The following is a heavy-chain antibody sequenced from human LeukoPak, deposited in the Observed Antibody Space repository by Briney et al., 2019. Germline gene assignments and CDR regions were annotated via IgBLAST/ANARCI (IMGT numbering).Heavy chain of an antibody. CDR1: GFTVSSNY. Sequence: PGGSLRLSCAVSGFTVSSNYMSWVRQAPGKGLEWVSVIYSGGSTYYADSVKGRFTISRDNSKNTLYLQMNSLRAEDTAVYYCARVDSGSYYTLDYWGQGTLVTVSS. CDR3: ARVDSGSYYTLDY. CDR2: IYSGGST. J-gene: IGHJ4*02. V-gene: IGHV3-53*01. D-gene: IGHD1-26*01.